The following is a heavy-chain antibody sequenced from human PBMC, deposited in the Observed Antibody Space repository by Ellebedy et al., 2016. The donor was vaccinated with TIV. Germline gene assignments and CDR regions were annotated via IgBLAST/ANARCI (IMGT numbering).Heavy chain of an antibody. D-gene: IGHD3-9*01. J-gene: IGHJ4*02. CDR3: ARAGGGDILTGYSSYYFDY. V-gene: IGHV4-39*01. Sequence: ESLKISCTVSGGSISSSSYYWGWIRQPPGKGLEWIGSIYYSGSTYYNPSLKSRVTISVDTSKNQFSLKLSSVTAADTAVYYCARAGGGDILTGYSSYYFDYWGQGTLVTVSS. CDR1: GGSISSSSYY. CDR2: IYYSGST.